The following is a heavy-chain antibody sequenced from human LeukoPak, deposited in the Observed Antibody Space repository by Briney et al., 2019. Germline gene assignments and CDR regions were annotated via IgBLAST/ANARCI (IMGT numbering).Heavy chain of an antibody. CDR1: GFTFGSYA. D-gene: IGHD6-19*01. CDR2: ISGSGGST. CDR3: ARDPVNPAVAGNSIDY. Sequence: GGSLRLSCAASGFTFGSYAMSWVRQAPGKGLEWVSAISGSGGSTYYADSVRGRFAISRDNSKNTLYLQMNSLRAEDTAVYYCARDPVNPAVAGNSIDYWGQGTLVTVSS. J-gene: IGHJ4*02. V-gene: IGHV3-23*01.